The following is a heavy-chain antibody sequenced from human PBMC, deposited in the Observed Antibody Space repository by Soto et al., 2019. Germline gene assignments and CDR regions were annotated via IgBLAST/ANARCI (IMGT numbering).Heavy chain of an antibody. Sequence: EVQLAESGGGVACPGGSRRLSCAASGIAFGDYGMTWVRRVPGKGLEWVAGISWNGDNTGYADFAKGRFTISRDNSKKSLLLEMNSLRVEDTAFYYCARGEYTSRRGFDVWGQGTPVTVSS. CDR3: ARGEYTSRRGFDV. V-gene: IGHV3-20*04. CDR1: GIAFGDYG. D-gene: IGHD6-6*01. CDR2: ISWNGDNT. J-gene: IGHJ6*02.